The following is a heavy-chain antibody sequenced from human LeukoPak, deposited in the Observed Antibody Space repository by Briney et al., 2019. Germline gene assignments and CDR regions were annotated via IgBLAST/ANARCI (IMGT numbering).Heavy chain of an antibody. CDR3: ATYDAKGYYYYYMDV. D-gene: IGHD3-3*01. V-gene: IGHV4-39*01. CDR1: GGSISSSSYY. CDR2: IYYSGST. Sequence: SETLSLTCTVSGGSISSSSYYWGWIRQPPGKGLEWIGSIYYSGSTYYNPSRKSRVTISVDTSKNQFSLKLSSVTAADTAVYYCATYDAKGYYYYYMDVWGKGTTVTVSS. J-gene: IGHJ6*03.